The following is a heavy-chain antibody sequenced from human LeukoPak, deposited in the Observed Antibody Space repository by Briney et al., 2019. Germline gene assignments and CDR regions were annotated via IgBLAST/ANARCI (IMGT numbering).Heavy chain of an antibody. CDR2: INPNSGGT. V-gene: IGHV1-2*02. J-gene: IGHJ4*02. CDR1: GYTFTGYY. D-gene: IGHD1-7*01. Sequence: GASVKVSCKASGYTFTGYYMHWVRQAPGQGLEWMGWINPNSGGTNYAQKFQGRVTMTRDTSISTAYMELSRLRSDDTAVYYCARDFRAIAKPGITGTKYYFDYWGQGTLATVSS. CDR3: ARDFRAIAKPGITGTKYYFDY.